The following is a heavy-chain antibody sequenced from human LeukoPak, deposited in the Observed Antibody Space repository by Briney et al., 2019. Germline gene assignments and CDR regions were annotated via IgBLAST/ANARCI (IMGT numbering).Heavy chain of an antibody. Sequence: GGPLRLSCAASGFTFNNAWMIWVRQAPGKGLEWVGRIKSKAEGGTTEYAASVNGRFTISRDDSKNTLDLQMNSLKTEDTAVYYCTTAWFDPWGQGTLVTVSS. CDR3: TTAWFDP. J-gene: IGHJ5*02. CDR2: IKSKAEGGTT. V-gene: IGHV3-15*01. CDR1: GFTFNNAW.